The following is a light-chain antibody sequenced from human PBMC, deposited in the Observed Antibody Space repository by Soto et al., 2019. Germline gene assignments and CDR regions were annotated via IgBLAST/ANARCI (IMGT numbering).Light chain of an antibody. J-gene: IGKJ1*01. CDR2: KAS. Sequence: DIQMTQSPSTLSASVGDRVTITCRASQSISSWLAWYQQKPGKAPKLLIYKASSLESGVPSRFGGSGSGTEFTLTINSLQPDDFATYYCQQYNTYPWTFGQGTKVDIK. CDR1: QSISSW. V-gene: IGKV1-5*03. CDR3: QQYNTYPWT.